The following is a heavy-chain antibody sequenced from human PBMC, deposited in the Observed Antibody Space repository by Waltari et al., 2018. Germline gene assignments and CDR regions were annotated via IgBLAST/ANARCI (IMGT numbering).Heavy chain of an antibody. CDR2: FDPEDGET. V-gene: IGHV1-24*01. D-gene: IGHD3-10*01. CDR3: ATDLLDGSSV. CDR1: GYTLTELS. Sequence: QVQLVQSGAAVKKPGASEKVSCKVYGYTLTELSMHWGRQAPGKGLEWMGGFDPEDGETIYAQKCQGRVTMTEDTSTDTGYMERSSLRSEDTAVYYWATDLLDGSSVWGQGTLVTVSS. J-gene: IGHJ4*02.